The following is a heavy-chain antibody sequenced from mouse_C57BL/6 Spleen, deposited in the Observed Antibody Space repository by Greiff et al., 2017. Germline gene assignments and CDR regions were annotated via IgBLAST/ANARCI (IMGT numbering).Heavy chain of an antibody. CDR1: GYTFTSYW. Sequence: QVQLQQPGAELVMPGASVKLSCKASGYTFTSYWMHWVKQRPGQGLEWIGEIDPSDSYTNYNQKFKGKSTLTVDKSSSTAYMQLSSLTSEDSAVYYCARYRYFDVWGTETTVTVSS. V-gene: IGHV1-69*01. J-gene: IGHJ1*03. CDR3: ARYRYFDV. CDR2: IDPSDSYT.